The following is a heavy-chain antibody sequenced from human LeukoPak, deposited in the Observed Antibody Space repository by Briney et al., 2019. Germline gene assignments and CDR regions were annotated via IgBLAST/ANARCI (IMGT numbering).Heavy chain of an antibody. J-gene: IGHJ4*02. V-gene: IGHV3-48*03. CDR2: ISSSGSTI. CDR1: GFIFSSYE. CDR3: ARGWVPAAMGY. Sequence: PGGSLRLSCAASGFIFSSYEMNWVRQAPGKGLAWVSYISSSGSTIYYADSVKGRFTISRDNAKNSLYLQMNSLRAEDTAVYYCARGWVPAAMGYWGQGTLVTVSS. D-gene: IGHD2-2*01.